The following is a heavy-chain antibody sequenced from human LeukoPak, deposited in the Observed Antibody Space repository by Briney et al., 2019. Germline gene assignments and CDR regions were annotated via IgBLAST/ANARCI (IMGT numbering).Heavy chain of an antibody. CDR3: TKRSMVRGVQFDAFDP. Sequence: GSLSLSCAASGFTFSRCDMHWVRPAPGKGLEWVAFVLYDGSLKYYSDSGRGRATISRDNSKKTLYLQRKILGGEDTAVYCCTKRSMVRGVQFDAFDPWGQGKIFSVS. CDR2: VLYDGSLK. D-gene: IGHD3-10*01. J-gene: IGHJ3*01. V-gene: IGHV3-30*02. CDR1: GFTFSRCD.